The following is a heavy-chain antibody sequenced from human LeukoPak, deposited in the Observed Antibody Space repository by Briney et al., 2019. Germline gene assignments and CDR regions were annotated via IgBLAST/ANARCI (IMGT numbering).Heavy chain of an antibody. CDR3: ARVGGLNYYGSGSYYRSGYFDY. J-gene: IGHJ4*02. D-gene: IGHD3-10*01. Sequence: SETLSLTCAVYGGSFSGYYWSWTRQPPGKGLEWIGEINHSGSTNYNPSLKSRVTISVDTSKNQFSLKLSSVTAADTAVYYCARVGGLNYYGSGSYYRSGYFDYWGQGTLVTVSS. CDR2: INHSGST. CDR1: GGSFSGYY. V-gene: IGHV4-34*01.